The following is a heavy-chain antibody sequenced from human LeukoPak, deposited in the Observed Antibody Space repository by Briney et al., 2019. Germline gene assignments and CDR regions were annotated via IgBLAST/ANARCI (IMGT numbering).Heavy chain of an antibody. Sequence: GASVKVSCKASGYTFTSYGISWVRQAPGQGLEWMGWISAYNGNTNYAQKFQGRVTITRDTSASTAYMELSSLRSEDTAVYYCARGDSSSWWPFDYWGQGTLVTVSS. V-gene: IGHV1-18*01. CDR2: ISAYNGNT. D-gene: IGHD6-13*01. J-gene: IGHJ4*02. CDR3: ARGDSSSWWPFDY. CDR1: GYTFTSYG.